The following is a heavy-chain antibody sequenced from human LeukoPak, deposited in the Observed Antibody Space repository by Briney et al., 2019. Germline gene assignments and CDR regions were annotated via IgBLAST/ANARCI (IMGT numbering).Heavy chain of an antibody. CDR3: ARDSAMAQKQLVRHFDS. Sequence: ASVKVSCKASGYTFTSYGISWVRQAPGQGLEWMGWISAYNGNTKYAQKLQDRVTMTTDTSTTTAYMEVRSLTSDDTAVYYCARDSAMAQKQLVRHFDSWGQGTLVIVSS. D-gene: IGHD6-6*01. CDR1: GYTFTSYG. CDR2: ISAYNGNT. V-gene: IGHV1-18*01. J-gene: IGHJ4*02.